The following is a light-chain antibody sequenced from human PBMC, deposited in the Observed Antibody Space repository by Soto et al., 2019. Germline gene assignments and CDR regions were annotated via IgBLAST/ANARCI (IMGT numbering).Light chain of an antibody. V-gene: IGKV3-11*01. CDR2: DAS. CDR3: QEGTYWPA. Sequence: EIVLTQSPAILSLSPGEKATLSCRASQSVSGSLGWYQQKPGQAPRLIIYDASVRATGIPARFSGGGSGTDFTLTISSLEPEDFAVYYCQEGTYWPAFGGGTKVDIK. CDR1: QSVSGS. J-gene: IGKJ4*01.